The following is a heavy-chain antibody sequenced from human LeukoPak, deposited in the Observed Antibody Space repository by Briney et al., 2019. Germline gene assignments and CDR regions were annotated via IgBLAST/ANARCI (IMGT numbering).Heavy chain of an antibody. CDR2: IIPIFGPT. D-gene: IGHD5-12*01. V-gene: IGHV1-69*01. J-gene: IGHJ3*02. CDR3: ARDRHSGYDRYAFDI. CDR1: GDTFSSYT. Sequence: SVKVSCKASGDTFSSYTISWIRRAPGQGVEWMGGIIPIFGPTNYAQKFQGRVTISADESTSTAYMELSSLRSEDTAVYYCARDRHSGYDRYAFDIWGQGTMVTVSS.